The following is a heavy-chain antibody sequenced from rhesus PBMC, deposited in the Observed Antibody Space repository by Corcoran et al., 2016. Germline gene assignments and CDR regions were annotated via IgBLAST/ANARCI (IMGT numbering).Heavy chain of an antibody. D-gene: IGHD6-25*01. CDR2: ISCSIGFT. J-gene: IGHJ4*01. V-gene: IGHV4-99*02. CDR1: GYSISSGYD. CDR3: GRGAAIDY. Sequence: QVQLQESGRGLVKPSETLSLTCAVSGYSISSGYDWGWIRQPPGKGLEYIGYISCSIGFTYYNPSLKGRVTISKDTSKNQFSLKLTSVTAADTAVYYGGRGAAIDYWGQGVLVTVSS.